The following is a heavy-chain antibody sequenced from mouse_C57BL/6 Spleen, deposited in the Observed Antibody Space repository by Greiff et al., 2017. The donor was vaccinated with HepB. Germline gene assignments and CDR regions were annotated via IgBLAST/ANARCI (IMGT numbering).Heavy chain of an antibody. Sequence: VQLQQSGPELVKPGASVKISCKASGYTFTDYYMNWVKQSHGKSLEWIGDINPNNGGTSYNQKFKGKATLTVDKSSSTAYMELRSLTSEDSAVYYCARWRGRGYFDYWGQGTTLTVSS. CDR3: ARWRGRGYFDY. J-gene: IGHJ2*01. D-gene: IGHD1-1*01. CDR2: INPNNGGT. CDR1: GYTFTDYY. V-gene: IGHV1-26*01.